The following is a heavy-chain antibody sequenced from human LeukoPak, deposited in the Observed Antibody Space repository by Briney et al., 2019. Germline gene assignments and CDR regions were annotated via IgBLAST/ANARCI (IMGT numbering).Heavy chain of an antibody. V-gene: IGHV3-30*02. CDR3: AKGPGFYFDY. CDR1: GFTFSSYG. CDR2: IRYDGSDK. J-gene: IGHJ4*02. Sequence: GGSLRLSCAESGFTFSSYGMHWVRQAPGKGLEWVAFIRYDGSDKYYADSVKGRFTISRDNSKNTLYLQMNSLRAEDTAVYYCAKGPGFYFDYWGQGTLVTVSS.